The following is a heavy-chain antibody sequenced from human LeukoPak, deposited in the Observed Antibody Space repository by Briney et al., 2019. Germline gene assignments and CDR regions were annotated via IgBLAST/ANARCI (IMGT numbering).Heavy chain of an antibody. CDR1: GFTFSNAW. J-gene: IGHJ4*02. CDR2: IKSKTDGGTT. Sequence: PGGSLRLSCAASGFTFSNAWMSWVRQAPGKGLEWVGRIKSKTDGGTTDYAAPVKGRFTISRDDSKNTLYLQMNSLEIEDTAVYYCTRIIKSGSFDYWGQGVLVTVSS. V-gene: IGHV3-15*01. CDR3: TRIIKSGSFDY. D-gene: IGHD1-26*01.